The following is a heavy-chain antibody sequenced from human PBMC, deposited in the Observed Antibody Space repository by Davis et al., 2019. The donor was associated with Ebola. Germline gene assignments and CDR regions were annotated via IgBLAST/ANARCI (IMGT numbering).Heavy chain of an antibody. Sequence: ASVKVSCKASGYTFITYYIHWVRQAPGQGLEWMGVINPSGGSTTYAQKFQVRVTMTRDTSISTAYMELSRLRSDDTAVYFCARDPVINIASRGYHYYGMDVWGKGTTVTVSS. D-gene: IGHD5/OR15-5a*01. V-gene: IGHV1-46*01. J-gene: IGHJ6*04. CDR1: GYTFITYY. CDR2: INPSGGST. CDR3: ARDPVINIASRGYHYYGMDV.